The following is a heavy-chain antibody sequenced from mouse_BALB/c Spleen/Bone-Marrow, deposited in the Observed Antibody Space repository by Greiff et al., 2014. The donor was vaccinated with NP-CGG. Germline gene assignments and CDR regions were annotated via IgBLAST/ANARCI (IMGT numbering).Heavy chain of an antibody. V-gene: IGHV5-12-2*01. D-gene: IGHD1-2*01. J-gene: IGHJ2*01. CDR1: GFTFSSYT. CDR2: ISNGGGST. CDR3: ARRSAATYYFDY. Sequence: DVMLVESGGGLVQPGGTLKLSCAASGFTFSSYTMSWVRQTPEKRLEWVAYISNGGGSTYYPDTVKGRFTISRDNAKNTLYLQMSSLKSEDTAMYYCARRSAATYYFDYWGQGTTLTFSS.